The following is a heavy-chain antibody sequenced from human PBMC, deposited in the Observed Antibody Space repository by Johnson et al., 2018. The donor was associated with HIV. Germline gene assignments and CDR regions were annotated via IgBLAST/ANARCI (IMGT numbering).Heavy chain of an antibody. CDR1: GFTFSDYY. CDR3: ASPKTPTRVVRGAYDI. CDR2: ISSSGSTI. D-gene: IGHD3-10*01. V-gene: IGHV3-11*04. J-gene: IGHJ3*02. Sequence: QVQLVESGGGLVQPGGSLRLSCVGSGFTFSDYYMSWVRQAPGKGLEWVSYISSSGSTIYYADSVKGRFTISRDNAKNSLYLQMNSLRAEDTAVYYCASPKTPTRVVRGAYDIWGQGTMVTVSS.